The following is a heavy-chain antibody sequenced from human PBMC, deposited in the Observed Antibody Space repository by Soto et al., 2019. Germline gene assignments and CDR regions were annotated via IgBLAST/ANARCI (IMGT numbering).Heavy chain of an antibody. D-gene: IGHD3-3*01. J-gene: IGHJ4*02. Sequence: GGSLRLSCAASGFTFTSYAVSWVRQAPGKGLEWVSAISGSGGSTYYADSVKGRFTISRDNSKNTLYLQMNSLRAEDTAVYYCAKGRPGTIFGVVLDYFDYWGQGTLVTVSS. V-gene: IGHV3-23*01. CDR3: AKGRPGTIFGVVLDYFDY. CDR1: GFTFTSYA. CDR2: ISGSGGST.